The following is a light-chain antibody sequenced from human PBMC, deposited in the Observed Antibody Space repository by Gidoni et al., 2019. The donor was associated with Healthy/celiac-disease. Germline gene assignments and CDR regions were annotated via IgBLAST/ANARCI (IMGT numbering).Light chain of an antibody. V-gene: IGKV3-11*01. CDR2: DAS. CDR3: QQRRRT. Sequence: EIVLTQSPATLSLSPGERATLSCRASQSVSSYLAWYQQKPGQAPRLLIYDASNRATGIPARFSGSGSGTDFTLTISSLEPEDFAVYYCQQRRRTFXXXTKVEIK. J-gene: IGKJ1*01. CDR1: QSVSSY.